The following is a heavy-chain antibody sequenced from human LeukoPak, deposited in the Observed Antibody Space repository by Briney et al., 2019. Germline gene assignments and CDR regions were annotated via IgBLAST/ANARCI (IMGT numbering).Heavy chain of an antibody. CDR1: GGSLSSYY. D-gene: IGHD3-10*01. J-gene: IGHJ4*02. CDR3: VRQTYGSGRRYFDY. CDR2: IYYSGSGST. Sequence: SETLSLTCTVSGGSLSSYYWSWIRQPPGKGLEWIGYIYYSGSGSTYYNPSLKSRVTISVDTSKNQFSLKLSSVTAADTAVYYCVRQTYGSGRRYFDYWGQGTLVTVSS. V-gene: IGHV4-59*08.